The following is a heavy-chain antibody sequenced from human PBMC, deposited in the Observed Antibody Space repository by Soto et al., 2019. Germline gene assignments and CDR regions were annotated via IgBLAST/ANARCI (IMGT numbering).Heavy chain of an antibody. Sequence: PGGSLRLSCAASGFSVSRNYMSWVRQAPGKGLEWVSLIYSGGSTYYADSVKGRFTISRDNSKNTLYLQMNSLRADDTAVYYCATRLIAAAGYDYWGPGTLVTVSS. CDR3: ATRLIAAAGYDY. CDR1: GFSVSRNY. J-gene: IGHJ4*02. V-gene: IGHV3-53*01. D-gene: IGHD6-13*01. CDR2: IYSGGST.